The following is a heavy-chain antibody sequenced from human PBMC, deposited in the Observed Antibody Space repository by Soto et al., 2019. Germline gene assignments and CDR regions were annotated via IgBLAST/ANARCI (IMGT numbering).Heavy chain of an antibody. D-gene: IGHD1-26*01. CDR2: ISSSSTI. CDR1: GFTFSSYS. CDR3: ARDRAIVGARGYYYGMDV. V-gene: IGHV3-48*02. Sequence: GGSLRLSCAASGFTFSSYSMNWVRQAPGKGLEWVSYISSSSTIYYADSVKGRFTISRDNAKNSLYLQMNSLRDEDTAVYYCARDRAIVGARGYYYGMDVWGQGTTVTVSS. J-gene: IGHJ6*02.